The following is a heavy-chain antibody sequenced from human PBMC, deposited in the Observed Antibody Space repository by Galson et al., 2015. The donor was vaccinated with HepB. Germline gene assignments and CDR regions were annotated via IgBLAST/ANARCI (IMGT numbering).Heavy chain of an antibody. J-gene: IGHJ5*02. Sequence: SVKVSCKASGGTFSSYAISWVRQAPGQGLEWMGGIIPIFGTANYAQKFQGRVTITADESTSTAYMELSSLRSEDTAVYYCALGSAMGNWFDPWGQGTLVTVSS. V-gene: IGHV1-69*13. CDR3: ALGSAMGNWFDP. CDR1: GGTFSSYA. D-gene: IGHD2-2*01. CDR2: IIPIFGTA.